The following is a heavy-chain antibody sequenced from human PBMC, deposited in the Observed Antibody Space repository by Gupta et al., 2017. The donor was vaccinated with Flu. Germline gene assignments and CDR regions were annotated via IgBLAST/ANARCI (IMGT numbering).Heavy chain of an antibody. CDR3: VRDPGEILGRGVCMDV. CDR2: MDVSGTQ. D-gene: IGHD3-16*01. J-gene: IGHJ6*02. V-gene: IGHV4-4*07. Sequence: QVQLQEWGPGLVTTSETLSLTCAVSGGSISNSLWSWSRQPAGKGLEWFGRMDVSGTQRYIPSLESRATMSLDTSRNQFSLKMTSVTPADTAVYYCVRDPGEILGRGVCMDVWGQGITVTVSS. CDR1: GGSISNSL.